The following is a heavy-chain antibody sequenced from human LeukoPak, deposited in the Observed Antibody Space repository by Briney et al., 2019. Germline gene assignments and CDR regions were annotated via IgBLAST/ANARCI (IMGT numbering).Heavy chain of an antibody. CDR2: IYTSGST. D-gene: IGHD2-2*01. V-gene: IGHV4-4*07. CDR3: ARVSLLPSSHFDY. CDR1: GGSINSYY. J-gene: IGHJ4*02. Sequence: SETLSLTCTVSGGSINSYYWSWIRQPAGKGLEWIGRIYTSGSTNYNPSLKSRVTMSVDTSKNQFSLKLSSVTAADTAVYYCARVSLLPSSHFDYWGQGTLVTVSS.